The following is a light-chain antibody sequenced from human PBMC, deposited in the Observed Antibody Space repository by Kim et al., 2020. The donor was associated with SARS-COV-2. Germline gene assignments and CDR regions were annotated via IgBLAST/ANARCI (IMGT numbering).Light chain of an antibody. CDR3: QQHNNWPLT. CDR1: ESVRTF. J-gene: IGKJ4*01. CDR2: SAS. Sequence: IVMTQSPATLSVSLGERVTLSCRASESVRTFLAWYQQKPGQAPRLLIYSASTRATGIPARFSGSGSGTDFTVTISSLQAEDAAVYYCQQHNNWPLTFGGGTKVDIK. V-gene: IGKV3-15*01.